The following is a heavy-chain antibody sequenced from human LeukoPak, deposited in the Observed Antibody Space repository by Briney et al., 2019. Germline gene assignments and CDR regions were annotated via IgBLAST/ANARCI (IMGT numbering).Heavy chain of an antibody. CDR1: GGSFSGYY. V-gene: IGHV4-34*01. J-gene: IGHJ6*03. CDR2: ISHTGNT. CDR3: ARGLHYYYYMDV. Sequence: PSETLSLTCTVYGGSFSGYYWSWIRQPPGKGLDWIGEISHTGNTNYNPSLRSRVTISVDTSKNQLSLKLSSVTAADTAVYFCARGLHYYYYMDVWGTGTTVTVSS.